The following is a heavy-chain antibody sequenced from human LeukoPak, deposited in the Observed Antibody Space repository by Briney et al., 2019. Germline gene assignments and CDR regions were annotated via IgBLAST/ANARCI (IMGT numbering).Heavy chain of an antibody. Sequence: GAVKVSCQASDYTFNAYGISWVRQAPGQGLEWMGWINGFNGETRYAQKFQGRLTITTETSMKTAYMELSSLRSDDTAVYYCARDQIASSYDFWTDYYSFDSWAREPWSSSPQ. V-gene: IGHV1-18*01. CDR2: INGFNGET. CDR3: ARDQIASSYDFWTDYYSFDS. CDR1: DYTFNAYG. J-gene: IGHJ4*02. D-gene: IGHD3-3*01.